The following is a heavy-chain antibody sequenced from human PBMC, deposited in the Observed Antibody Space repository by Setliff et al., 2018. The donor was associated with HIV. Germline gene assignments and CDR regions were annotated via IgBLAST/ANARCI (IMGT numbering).Heavy chain of an antibody. CDR3: ATDLKGNYLDYFDS. CDR2: IIPFFGRE. CDR1: GGTFSDYS. Sequence: SVKVSCKASGGTFSDYSISWVRQAPGQGLEWMGGIIPFFGRENYAQKFQGRVAITADESTNTAYMELNTLRSEDTAVYYCATDLKGNYLDYFDSWGQGTLVTVS. V-gene: IGHV1-69*13. J-gene: IGHJ4*02. D-gene: IGHD1-7*01.